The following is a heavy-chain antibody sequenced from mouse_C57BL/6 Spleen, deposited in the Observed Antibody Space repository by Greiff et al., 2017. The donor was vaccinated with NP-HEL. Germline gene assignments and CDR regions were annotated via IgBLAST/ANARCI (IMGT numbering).Heavy chain of an antibody. V-gene: IGHV1-66*01. Sequence: QVQLKQSGPELVKPGASVKISCKASGYSFTSYYIHWVKQRPGQGLEWIGWIYPGSGNTKYNEKFKGKATLTADTSSSTAYMQLSSLTSEDSAVYYCARDYYGSSLFAYWGQGTLVTVSA. CDR2: IYPGSGNT. J-gene: IGHJ3*01. D-gene: IGHD1-1*01. CDR1: GYSFTSYY. CDR3: ARDYYGSSLFAY.